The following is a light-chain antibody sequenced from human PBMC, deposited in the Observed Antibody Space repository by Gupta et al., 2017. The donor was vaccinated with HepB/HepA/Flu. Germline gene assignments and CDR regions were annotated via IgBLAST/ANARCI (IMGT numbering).Light chain of an antibody. Sequence: EIVLTQPPGTLSLSLGEGATLSCRASQSVSSSYLAWYQQKRGQAPSLLIYGASNRATGIPDRFSGSGSGTDFTLTINRLEPGDFAVYYCQLYGSSPQMYTFGQGTKLEIK. CDR3: QLYGSSPQMYT. V-gene: IGKV3-20*01. CDR2: GAS. CDR1: QSVSSSY. J-gene: IGKJ2*01.